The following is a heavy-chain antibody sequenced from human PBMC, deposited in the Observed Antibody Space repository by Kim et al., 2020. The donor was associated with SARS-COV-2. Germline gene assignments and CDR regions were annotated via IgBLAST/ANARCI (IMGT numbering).Heavy chain of an antibody. CDR1: GYTFTSYY. Sequence: ASVKVSCKASGYTFTSYYMHWVRQAPGQGLEWMGIINPSGGSTSYAQKFQGRVTMTRDTSTSPVYMELSSLRSEDTAVYYCARDLEWGFGELSPHFDYYYYSGMDVWGQGTTVTVSS. D-gene: IGHD3-10*01. CDR3: ARDLEWGFGELSPHFDYYYYSGMDV. CDR2: INPSGGST. V-gene: IGHV1-46*01. J-gene: IGHJ6*02.